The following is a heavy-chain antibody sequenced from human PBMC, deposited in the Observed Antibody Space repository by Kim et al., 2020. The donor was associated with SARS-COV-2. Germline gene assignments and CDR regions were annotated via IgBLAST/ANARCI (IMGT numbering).Heavy chain of an antibody. D-gene: IGHD2-15*01. CDR1: GFTFSSYG. CDR3: AKGRRCSGGSCYYYYGMDV. CDR2: IRYDGSNK. V-gene: IGHV3-33*06. J-gene: IGHJ6*02. Sequence: GGSLRLSCAASGFTFSSYGMHWVRQAPGKGLEWVAAIRYDGSNKYYADSVKGRFTISRDNSKNTLYLQMNSLRAEDTAVYYCAKGRRCSGGSCYYYYGMDVCGHGTTVTVSS.